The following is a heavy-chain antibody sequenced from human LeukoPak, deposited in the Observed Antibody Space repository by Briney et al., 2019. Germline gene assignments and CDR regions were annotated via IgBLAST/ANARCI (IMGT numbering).Heavy chain of an antibody. CDR2: MKQDGSGK. V-gene: IGHV3-7*01. D-gene: IGHD1-26*01. J-gene: IGHJ4*02. CDR1: GFTFSNYW. CDR3: ASRGSQLY. Sequence: PGGSLRLSCAASGFTFSNYWMSWVRLAPGKVPEWVANMKQDGSGKYYVDSVKGRFTISRDNSKNTLYLQMNSLRAEDTAVYYCASRGSQLYWGQGTLVTVSS.